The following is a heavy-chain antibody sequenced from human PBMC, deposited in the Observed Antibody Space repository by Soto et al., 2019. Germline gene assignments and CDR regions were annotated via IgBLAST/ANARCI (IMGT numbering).Heavy chain of an antibody. CDR2: ISSSGDTK. D-gene: IGHD1-26*01. V-gene: IGHV3-48*03. CDR1: GFTFSSYE. J-gene: IGHJ4*02. CDR3: VRGTIVGATFTY. Sequence: XGSLRLSFAASGFTFSSYEMNWVRQAPGKGLEWLSYISSSGDTKNYADSVQGRFTVSRDSAKNSLYLQMNSLRTEDTAVYYCVRGTIVGATFTYWGQGTLVTVSS.